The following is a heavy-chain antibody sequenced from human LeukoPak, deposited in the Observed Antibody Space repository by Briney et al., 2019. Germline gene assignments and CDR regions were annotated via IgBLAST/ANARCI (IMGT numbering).Heavy chain of an antibody. J-gene: IGHJ4*02. CDR2: IHPNSGAT. V-gene: IGHV1-2*02. Sequence: ASVKVSCKASGYTFTGYYIHWVRQAPGLGLEWMGWIHPNSGATHYAQKFQGRVTMTRDTSLSTAYMELSGLRSEDTAMYYCARGESGYDILTGYYYYFDSWGQGTLVTVSS. D-gene: IGHD3-9*01. CDR1: GYTFTGYY. CDR3: ARGESGYDILTGYYYYFDS.